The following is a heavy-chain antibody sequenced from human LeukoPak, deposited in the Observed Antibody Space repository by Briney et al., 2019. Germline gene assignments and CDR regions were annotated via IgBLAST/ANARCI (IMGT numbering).Heavy chain of an antibody. CDR2: IIPIFGTA. Sequence: GASVKVSCKASGGTFSSYAISWVRQAPGQGLEWMGGIIPIFGTANYAQKFRGRVTITADGSTSTAYMELSSLRSEDTAVYYCARATFYGDYFYYFDYWGQGTLVTVSS. CDR1: GGTFSSYA. J-gene: IGHJ4*02. CDR3: ARATFYGDYFYYFDY. D-gene: IGHD4-17*01. V-gene: IGHV1-69*13.